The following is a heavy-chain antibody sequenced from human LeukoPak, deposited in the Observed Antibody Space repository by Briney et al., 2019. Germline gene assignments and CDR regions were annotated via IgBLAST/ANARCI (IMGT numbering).Heavy chain of an antibody. CDR3: ARWAGFCSSNNCYNPFDY. J-gene: IGHJ4*02. Sequence: ASVKVSCKASGYTFTSYGISWVRQAPGQGLEWMGGIIPIFGTTSYAQKFQGRVTVTTDESTSTVYMELSSLRSEDTAVYYCARWAGFCSSNNCYNPFDYWGQGTLVTVSS. V-gene: IGHV1-69*05. CDR2: IIPIFGTT. D-gene: IGHD2-2*02. CDR1: GYTFTSYG.